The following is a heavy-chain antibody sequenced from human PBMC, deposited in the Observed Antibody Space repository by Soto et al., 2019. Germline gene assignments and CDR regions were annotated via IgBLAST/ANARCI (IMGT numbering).Heavy chain of an antibody. J-gene: IGHJ1*01. D-gene: IGHD1-26*01. CDR2: ISSSSSTI. CDR3: ARGDHEHAWEAEYFQH. V-gene: IGHV3-48*01. CDR1: GFTFSSYN. Sequence: GGSLRLSCAASGFTFSSYNMNWVRQAPAKGLEWVSYISSSSSTIYYADSVKGRFTISRDNAKNSLYLQMNSLRAEDTAVYYCARGDHEHAWEAEYFQHWGQGTLVTVSS.